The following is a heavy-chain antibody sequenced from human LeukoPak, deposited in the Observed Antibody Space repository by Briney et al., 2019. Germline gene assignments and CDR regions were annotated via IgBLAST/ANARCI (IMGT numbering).Heavy chain of an antibody. J-gene: IGHJ4*02. D-gene: IGHD1-26*01. V-gene: IGHV3-74*01. CDR3: ARGTSGGYFDY. CDR2: INSDGFST. Sequence: SGGSLRLSCAASGFTFSSFWIHWVRHVPGKGLVWVSRINSDGFSTSYADSVKGRFTISRDNAENTLYLQMNSLRAEDTAVYYCARGTSGGYFDYWGQGTLVTVSS. CDR1: GFTFSSFW.